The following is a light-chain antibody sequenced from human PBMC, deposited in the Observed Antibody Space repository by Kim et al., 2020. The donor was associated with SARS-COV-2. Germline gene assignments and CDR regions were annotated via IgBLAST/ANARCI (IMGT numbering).Light chain of an antibody. Sequence: EIVMTQSPATLSVSPGERATLSCRASESVSSNLAWYQQKPGQAPSLLIYGASTRATGNPARFSGSGSGTEFTLTISSLQSEDFAVYYWQQYNNWPPDAFGQGTKLEI. J-gene: IGKJ2*01. CDR3: QQYNNWPPDA. V-gene: IGKV3-15*01. CDR2: GAS. CDR1: ESVSSN.